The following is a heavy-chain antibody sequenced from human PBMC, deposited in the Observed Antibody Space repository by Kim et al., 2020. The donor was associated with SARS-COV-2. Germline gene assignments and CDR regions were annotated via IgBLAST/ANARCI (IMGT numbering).Heavy chain of an antibody. J-gene: IGHJ5*02. CDR3: ACQTGRGLSCRLFAP. V-gene: IGHV4-4*07. CDR1: GGSISSYY. Sequence: SETLSLTCTVSGGSISSYYWSWIRQPAGKGLEWIGRIYTSGSTNSNASLKSRVTMPVATSKNQISFTLSSVTVADSAASYCACQTGRGLSCRLFAPWGPG. CDR2: IYTSGST. D-gene: IGHD2-8*02.